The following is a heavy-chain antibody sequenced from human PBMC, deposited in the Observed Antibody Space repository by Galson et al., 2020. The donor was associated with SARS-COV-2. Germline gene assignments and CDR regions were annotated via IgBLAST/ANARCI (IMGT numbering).Heavy chain of an antibody. D-gene: IGHD3-9*01. CDR1: GFTFSTCP. Sequence: GSLRLACAASGFTFSTCPISCVRQAPGQGLEWVSELRGSGDTTYYADSVKGRFTIYRDTSRHTLYLQMNSLRAEDTAMYYCAKEVSMTGRTDEYFQHWGQGTLVTVSS. V-gene: IGHV3-23*01. J-gene: IGHJ1*01. CDR3: AKEVSMTGRTDEYFQH. CDR2: LRGSGDTT.